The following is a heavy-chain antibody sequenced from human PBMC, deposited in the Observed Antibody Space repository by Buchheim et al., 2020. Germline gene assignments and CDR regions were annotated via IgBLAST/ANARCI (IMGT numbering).Heavy chain of an antibody. J-gene: IGHJ3*02. Sequence: QVQLVESGGGVVQPGRSLRLSCVGSGLTFSKYGMHWVRQAPGKGLEWVAVISFDGINKYYTDSVKGRFTISRDNSKNTLYVQMNSLTTEDTAMYYCAKDRRPWSYCSGDCYAFNAFDIWGQGT. D-gene: IGHD2-21*02. V-gene: IGHV3-30*18. CDR2: ISFDGINK. CDR3: AKDRRPWSYCSGDCYAFNAFDI. CDR1: GLTFSKYG.